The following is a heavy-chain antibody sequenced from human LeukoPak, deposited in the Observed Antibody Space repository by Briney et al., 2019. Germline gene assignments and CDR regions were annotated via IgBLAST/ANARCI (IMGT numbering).Heavy chain of an antibody. D-gene: IGHD3-10*01. CDR2: IKQDGSEK. J-gene: IGHJ4*02. V-gene: IGHV3-7*01. Sequence: GGSLRLSCAASGFTFSIYWMTWVRQAPGKGLEWVANIKQDGSEKYYVDSVKGRFTISRDNAKNSLYLQMNSLGAEDTAVYYCARGSPYFYGTDLDYWGQGTLVTVSS. CDR3: ARGSPYFYGTDLDY. CDR1: GFTFSIYW.